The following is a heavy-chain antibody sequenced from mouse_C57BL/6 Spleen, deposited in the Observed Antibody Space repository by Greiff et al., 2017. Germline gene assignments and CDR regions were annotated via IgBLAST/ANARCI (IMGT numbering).Heavy chain of an antibody. V-gene: IGHV1-59*01. D-gene: IGHD6-5*01. CDR2: LDPSASST. Sequence: QVQLPQPGAELVRPGTSVKLSCKASGYTFTSYWMHWVKQRPGQGLEWIGVLDPSASSTNYHQKFKGKATLTVDTSYRTAYRQLSNLTSEDSAVYYCALSGHYYFDYWGQGTTLTVSS. J-gene: IGHJ2*01. CDR1: GYTFTSYW. CDR3: ALSGHYYFDY.